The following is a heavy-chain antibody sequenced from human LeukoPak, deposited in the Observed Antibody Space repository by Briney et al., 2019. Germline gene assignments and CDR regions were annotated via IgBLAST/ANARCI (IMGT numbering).Heavy chain of an antibody. CDR2: MNPNSGNT. CDR1: GYAFTSYD. Sequence: GSVKVSCKASGYAFTSYDINWVRQATGQGLEWMGWMNPNSGNTGYAQKFQGRVTITRNTSIGTAYMELSSLRSEDTAVYCCARGQGGGYGRNWGQGTLVTVSS. V-gene: IGHV1-8*03. J-gene: IGHJ4*02. D-gene: IGHD5-12*01. CDR3: ARGQGGGYGRN.